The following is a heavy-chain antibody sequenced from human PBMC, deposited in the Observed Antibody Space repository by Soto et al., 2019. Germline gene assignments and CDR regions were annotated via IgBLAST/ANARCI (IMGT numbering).Heavy chain of an antibody. V-gene: IGHV1-69*13. CDR1: GGTFSSYA. CDR2: IIPIFGTA. J-gene: IGHJ4*02. CDR3: ARDRAGYCGGDCSIDY. Sequence: ASVKVSCKAYGGTFSSYAISWVRQAPVQGLEWMGGIIPIFGTANYAQKFQGRVTITADESTSTAYMELSSLRSEDTAVYYCARDRAGYCGGDCSIDYWGQGTLVTVSS. D-gene: IGHD2-21*02.